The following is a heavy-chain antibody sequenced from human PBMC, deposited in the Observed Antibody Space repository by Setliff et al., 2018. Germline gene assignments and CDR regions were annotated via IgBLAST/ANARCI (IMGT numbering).Heavy chain of an antibody. Sequence: SETLSLTCTVSGGSISSSIYYWGWIRRHPGKGLEWIGYIYYSGSTYYNPSLKSRLTISVDTSKTQFSLRLSSVTAADTAVYYCARDREVVGSTRGTYYHYYHMDVWGKGTTVTVSS. V-gene: IGHV4-31*03. CDR2: IYYSGST. D-gene: IGHD1-26*01. CDR3: ARDREVVGSTRGTYYHYYHMDV. J-gene: IGHJ6*03. CDR1: GGSISSSIYY.